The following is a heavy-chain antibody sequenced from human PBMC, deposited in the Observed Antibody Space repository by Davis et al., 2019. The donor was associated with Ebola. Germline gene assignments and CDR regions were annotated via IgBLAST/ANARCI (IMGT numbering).Heavy chain of an antibody. V-gene: IGHV3-64*02. J-gene: IGHJ6*03. Sequence: PGGSLRLSCVASGFTFGSYAMHWVRQAPGKGLEYVSGIRSNGGSTYYADSVKGRFTISRDNSKNTLYLQMGSLRGEDMAVYYCARGRGSYYYMDVWGKGTTVTVSS. CDR2: IRSNGGST. CDR3: ARGRGSYYYMDV. D-gene: IGHD2-15*01. CDR1: GFTFGSYA.